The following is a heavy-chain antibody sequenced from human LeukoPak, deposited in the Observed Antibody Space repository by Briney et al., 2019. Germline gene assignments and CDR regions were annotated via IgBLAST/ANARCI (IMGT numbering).Heavy chain of an antibody. CDR2: IKNDGSST. CDR3: AREPAVAGNWFDP. CDR1: GFTFSTYW. D-gene: IGHD6-19*01. Sequence: GGSLRLSCAASGFTFSTYWMHWVRQAPGKGLVWVSRIKNDGSSTNYADSVKGRFTISRDNAKNTLYLQMNSLRAEDTAVYYCAREPAVAGNWFDPWGQGTLVTVSS. V-gene: IGHV3-74*01. J-gene: IGHJ5*02.